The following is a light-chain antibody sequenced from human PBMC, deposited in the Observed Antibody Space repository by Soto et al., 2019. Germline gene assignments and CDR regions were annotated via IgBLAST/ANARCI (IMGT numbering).Light chain of an antibody. CDR3: QQYGRSSWT. V-gene: IGKV3-20*01. CDR2: GAS. J-gene: IGKJ1*01. Sequence: EIGFTQSPCTASLSQRERATLSFGASQSVSSSYLAWYQQKPGQAPRLLIYGASSRATGIPDRFSGSGSGTDFTLTISRLEPEDFAVYYCQQYGRSSWTFGQGTKVDIK. CDR1: QSVSSSY.